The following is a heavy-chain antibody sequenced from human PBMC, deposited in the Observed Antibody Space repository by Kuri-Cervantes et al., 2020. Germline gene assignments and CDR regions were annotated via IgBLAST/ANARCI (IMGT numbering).Heavy chain of an antibody. D-gene: IGHD5-12*01. J-gene: IGHJ4*02. Sequence: GSLRLSCTVSGGSISSYYWSWIRQPPGKGLEWIGSIYYSGSTYYNPSLKSRVTISVDTSKNQFSLNLSSVTAADTAVYYCARISGRYDYWGQGTLVTVSS. V-gene: IGHV4-59*04. CDR1: GGSISSYY. CDR2: IYYSGST. CDR3: ARISGRYDY.